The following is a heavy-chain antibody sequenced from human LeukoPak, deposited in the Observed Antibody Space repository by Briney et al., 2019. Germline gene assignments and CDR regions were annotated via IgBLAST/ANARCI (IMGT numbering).Heavy chain of an antibody. D-gene: IGHD6-6*01. CDR1: GYSISSGYY. J-gene: IGHJ4*02. Sequence: SETLSLTCAVSGYSISSGYYWGWIRQPPGKGLEWIGYIYYSGSTNYNPSLRSRVTISVDTSKNQFSLKLSSVTAADTAVYYWARAWQLDYWGQGTLVTVSS. CDR2: IYYSGST. V-gene: IGHV4-38-2*01. CDR3: ARAWQLDY.